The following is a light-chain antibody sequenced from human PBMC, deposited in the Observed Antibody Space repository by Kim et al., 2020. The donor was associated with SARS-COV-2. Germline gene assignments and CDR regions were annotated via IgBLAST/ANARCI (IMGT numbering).Light chain of an antibody. CDR3: QQYDRAPWT. J-gene: IGKJ1*01. V-gene: IGKV3-20*01. CDR2: GAS. CDR1: QSVSSSY. Sequence: EIVLTQSPGTLSLSPGERATLSCRASQSVSSSYLAWYQQRPGQAPRLLIYGASSRATGIPAIFSGSGSGTDFTLTISRLESEDFAVYYCQQYDRAPWTFGQGTKVDIK.